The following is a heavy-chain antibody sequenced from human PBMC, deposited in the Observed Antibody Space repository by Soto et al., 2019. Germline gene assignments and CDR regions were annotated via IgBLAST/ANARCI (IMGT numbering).Heavy chain of an antibody. Sequence: QVQLVQSGAEVKKPGSSVKVSCKASGGTFSSYTISWVRQAPGQGLEWMGRIIPILGIANYAQKFQGRVTITADKSTSTAYMELSSLRSEDTAVYYCARPQEGSSSSWSTYYYYGMDVWGQGTTVTVSS. CDR2: IIPILGIA. V-gene: IGHV1-69*02. CDR1: GGTFSSYT. D-gene: IGHD6-13*01. J-gene: IGHJ6*02. CDR3: ARPQEGSSSSWSTYYYYGMDV.